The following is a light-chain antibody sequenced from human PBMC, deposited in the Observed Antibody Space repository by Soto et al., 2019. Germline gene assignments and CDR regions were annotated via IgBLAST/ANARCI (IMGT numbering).Light chain of an antibody. Sequence: DIQMTQSPSTLSASVGDRVTITCRASQSIHRWLAWYQQKAGKAPKVLIFDASSLDSGVPSRFSGSGSGTESTLTISSLQPDDFATYYCQQYNTYPVTFGQGTKLEI. V-gene: IGKV1-5*01. CDR2: DAS. CDR1: QSIHRW. CDR3: QQYNTYPVT. J-gene: IGKJ2*01.